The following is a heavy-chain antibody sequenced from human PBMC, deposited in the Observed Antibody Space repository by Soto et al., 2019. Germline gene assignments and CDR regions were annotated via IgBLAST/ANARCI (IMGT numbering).Heavy chain of an antibody. J-gene: IGHJ6*03. CDR3: ARVPLRGTSSYYMDV. Sequence: SETLSLTCVVYRGSLSGYYWSWIRQPPGKGLEWIGEINHSGSTHYSPSLKSRVTMSVDTSKNHFSVKLTSVTAADTATYYCARVPLRGTSSYYMDVWATGTTVTVSS. CDR1: RGSLSGYY. D-gene: IGHD1-1*01. V-gene: IGHV4-34*01. CDR2: INHSGST.